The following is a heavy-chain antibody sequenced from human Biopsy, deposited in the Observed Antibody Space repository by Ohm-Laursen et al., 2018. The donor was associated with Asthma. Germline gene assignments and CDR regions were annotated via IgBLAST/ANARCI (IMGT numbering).Heavy chain of an antibody. CDR2: IHYSGST. CDR3: ARASVAASSNWFDP. V-gene: IGHV4-30-4*01. J-gene: IGHJ5*02. CDR1: GASIKTDDHY. Sequence: SQTLSLTCTVSGASIKTDDHYWSWLRQPPGKGLEWFGFIHYSGSTSYNPSLKDGVTISVDTSKNQFSLKLSSVTAADTAVYYCARASVAASSNWFDPWGQGTLVTVSS. D-gene: IGHD6-19*01.